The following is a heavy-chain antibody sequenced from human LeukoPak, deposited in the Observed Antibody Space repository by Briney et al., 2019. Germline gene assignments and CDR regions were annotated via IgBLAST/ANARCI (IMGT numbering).Heavy chain of an antibody. CDR2: MSAYNGNT. J-gene: IGHJ4*02. Sequence: ASVKVSCKASGYTFTSYGISCVRRATGQGLGWLGWMSAYNGNTNYAQKLQGRITMTTDTSTSTAYMELRSLRSDDTAVYYCARDLWVPAAPHYFDYWGQGTLVTVSS. D-gene: IGHD2-2*01. CDR3: ARDLWVPAAPHYFDY. V-gene: IGHV1-18*04. CDR1: GYTFTSYG.